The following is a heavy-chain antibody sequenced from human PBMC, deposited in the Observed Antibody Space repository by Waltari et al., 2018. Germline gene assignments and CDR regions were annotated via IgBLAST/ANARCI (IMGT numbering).Heavy chain of an antibody. J-gene: IGHJ4*02. D-gene: IGHD3-16*01. CDR1: GGSLSYTSYF. Sequence: QLQLQESGPGLVKPSETLFRTCNVSGGSLSYTSYFWGWVRQPPGKGLEWIGSISRRESALYKSSLTSRATISFDNAKNQLYLKLTSLTAADTATYYCTRDANVGAPPPIGYWGQGALVTVSS. V-gene: IGHV4-39*07. CDR3: TRDANVGAPPPIGY. CDR2: ISRRESA.